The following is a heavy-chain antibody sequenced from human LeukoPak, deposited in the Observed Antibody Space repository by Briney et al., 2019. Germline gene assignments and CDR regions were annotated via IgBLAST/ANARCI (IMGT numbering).Heavy chain of an antibody. D-gene: IGHD7-27*01. CDR1: ALTVSSSH. CDR2: LYSGGNT. Sequence: GRCLTLSFAVSALTVSSSHMGWVRQTPGRGLWGVSVLYSGGNTFYEDSVKGRFTIPRDNSKNTLYLQMNSLRAEDTAVYYCATQNWGSRAFDYWGQGTLVTVSS. V-gene: IGHV3-66*01. CDR3: ATQNWGSRAFDY. J-gene: IGHJ4*02.